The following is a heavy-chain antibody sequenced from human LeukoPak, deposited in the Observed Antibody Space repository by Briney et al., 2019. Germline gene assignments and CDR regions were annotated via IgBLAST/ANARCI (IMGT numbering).Heavy chain of an antibody. J-gene: IGHJ5*02. CDR1: GYTFTGNY. D-gene: IGHD3-10*01. Sequence: ASVKVSCKASGYTFTGNYMHWVRQAPGQGLEWMGWINPNSGGTNYAQKFQGRVTMTRDTSISTAYMELSRLRSDDTAVYYCASNYYGSGSYVSWFDPWGQGTLVTVSS. CDR3: ASNYYGSGSYVSWFDP. V-gene: IGHV1-2*02. CDR2: INPNSGGT.